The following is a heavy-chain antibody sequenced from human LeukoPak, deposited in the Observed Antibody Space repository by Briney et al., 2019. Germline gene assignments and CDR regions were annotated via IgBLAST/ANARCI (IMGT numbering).Heavy chain of an antibody. CDR2: IYSGGDT. CDR3: ARGFFNFED. CDR1: GFSVSGYY. Sequence: GGSQRLSCAASGFSVSGYYMSWVRQAPRRGLEWVSVIYSGGDTSYLDSVKGRFTVSRDNAKNTVDLHMNGLRPEDTAFYYCARGFFNFEDWGRGTLVTVSS. V-gene: IGHV3-66*02. D-gene: IGHD3-3*01. J-gene: IGHJ4*02.